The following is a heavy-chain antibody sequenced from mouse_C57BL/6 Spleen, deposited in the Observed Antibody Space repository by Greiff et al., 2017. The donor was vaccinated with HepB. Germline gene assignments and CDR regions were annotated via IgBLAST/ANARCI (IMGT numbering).Heavy chain of an antibody. J-gene: IGHJ4*01. CDR2: IRSKSNNYAT. V-gene: IGHV10-1*01. CDR1: GFSFNTYA. Sequence: EVQLQESGGGLVQPKGSLKLSCAASGFSFNTYAMNWVRQAPGKGLEWVARIRSKSNNYATYYADSVKDRFTISRDDSESMLYLQMNNLKTEDTAMYYCVRHATIYYDHAMDYWGQGTSVTVSS. D-gene: IGHD2-4*01. CDR3: VRHATIYYDHAMDY.